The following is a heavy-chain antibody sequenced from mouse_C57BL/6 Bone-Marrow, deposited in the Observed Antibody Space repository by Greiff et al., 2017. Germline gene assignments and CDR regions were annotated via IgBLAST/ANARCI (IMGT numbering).Heavy chain of an antibody. CDR3: ARAYYAMDY. Sequence: EVQGVESGGGLVQPGGSLKLSCAASGFTFSDYYMYWVRQTPEKRLEWVAYISNGGGSTYYPDTVKGRITISRDNAKNTLYLQMSRLKSEDTAMYYCARAYYAMDYWGQGTSVTVSS. CDR2: ISNGGGST. V-gene: IGHV5-12*01. CDR1: GFTFSDYY. J-gene: IGHJ4*01.